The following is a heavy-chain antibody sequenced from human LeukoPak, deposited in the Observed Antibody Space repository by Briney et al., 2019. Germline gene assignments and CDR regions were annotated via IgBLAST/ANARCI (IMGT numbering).Heavy chain of an antibody. CDR3: ARSWYYGSGSYYPLDY. CDR2: IYYSGST. J-gene: IGHJ4*02. CDR1: GGSISSYY. V-gene: IGHV4-59*08. D-gene: IGHD3-10*01. Sequence: IPSETLSLTCTVSGGSISSYYWSWTRQPPGKGLEWIGYIYYSGSTNYNPSLKSRVTISVDTSKNQFPLKLSSVTAADTAVYYCARSWYYGSGSYYPLDYWGQGTLVTVSS.